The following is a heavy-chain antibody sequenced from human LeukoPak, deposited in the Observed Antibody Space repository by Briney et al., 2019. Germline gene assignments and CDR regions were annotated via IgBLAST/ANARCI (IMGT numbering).Heavy chain of an antibody. CDR1: GGSISSYY. Sequence: SETLSLTCTVSGGSISSYYWSWTRQPPGKGLEWIGYIYYSGSTNYNPSLKSRVTISVDTSKNQFSLKLSSVTAADTAVYYCARGLPAGEQLVLDWFDPWGQGTLVTVSS. J-gene: IGHJ5*02. CDR3: ARGLPAGEQLVLDWFDP. D-gene: IGHD6-13*01. CDR2: IYYSGST. V-gene: IGHV4-59*01.